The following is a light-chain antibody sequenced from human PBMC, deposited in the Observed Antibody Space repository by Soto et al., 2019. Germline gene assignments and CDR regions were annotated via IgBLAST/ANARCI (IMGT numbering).Light chain of an antibody. Sequence: EIVLTQSPGTLSLSPGERATLSCRASQSVSSSYLAWYQQKPGQAPRLLIYGASSRAAGSPDRFSGSESGTDFTRTISRLEPEDFAVYYCQQYGSSPLTFGQGTRLEIK. V-gene: IGKV3-20*01. CDR3: QQYGSSPLT. CDR2: GAS. CDR1: QSVSSSY. J-gene: IGKJ5*01.